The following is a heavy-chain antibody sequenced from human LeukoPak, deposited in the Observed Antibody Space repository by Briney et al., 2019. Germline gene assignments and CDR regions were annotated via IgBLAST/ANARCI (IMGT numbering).Heavy chain of an antibody. D-gene: IGHD3-16*01. Sequence: QAGGSLRLPCAASGFTFSSYAMSWVRQAPGKGLEWVSAISGSGGSTYYADSVKGRFTISRDNSKNTLYLQMNSLRAEDTAVYYFAKNWGPLTYYYVWGSYGMDVWGKGPTVTVS. V-gene: IGHV3-23*01. CDR2: ISGSGGST. J-gene: IGHJ6*04. CDR1: GFTFSSYA. CDR3: AKNWGPLTYYYVWGSYGMDV.